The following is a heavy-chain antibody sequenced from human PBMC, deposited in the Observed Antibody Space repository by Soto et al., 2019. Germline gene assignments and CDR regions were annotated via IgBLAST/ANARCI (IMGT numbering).Heavy chain of an antibody. D-gene: IGHD2-15*01. J-gene: IGHJ6*02. Sequence: QVQLVESGGGVVQPGRSLRLSCAASGFTFSSYVMHWVRQAPGKGLEWVAGISYNGNNKYYADSVKRRFTISRDNSKNTLYLQMNSLRAEDTAVYYCARAGCDGGRCYTLVGLRYGMDVWGQGTTVTVSS. CDR3: ARAGCDGGRCYTLVGLRYGMDV. V-gene: IGHV3-30-3*01. CDR2: ISYNGNNK. CDR1: GFTFSSYV.